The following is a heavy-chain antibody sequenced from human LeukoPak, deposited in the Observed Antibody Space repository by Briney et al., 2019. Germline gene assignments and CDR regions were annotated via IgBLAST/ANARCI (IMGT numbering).Heavy chain of an antibody. CDR3: ARGVVGAPYFDY. D-gene: IGHD1-26*01. CDR1: GYTFTGYY. V-gene: IGHV1-2*02. J-gene: IGHJ4*02. Sequence: ASVKVSCKASGYTFTGYYMHWVRQAPGQGLEWMGWINPNSGGTNYAQKFQVRVTMTRDTSISTAYMELSRLRSDDTAVYYCARGVVGAPYFDYWGQGTLVTVSS. CDR2: INPNSGGT.